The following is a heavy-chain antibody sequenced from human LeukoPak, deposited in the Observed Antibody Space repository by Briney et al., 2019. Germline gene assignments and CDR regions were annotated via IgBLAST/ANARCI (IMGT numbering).Heavy chain of an antibody. J-gene: IGHJ4*02. CDR3: ARLGGDYSGSYYGFDY. V-gene: IGHV4-4*07. CDR1: GGSISSYY. Sequence: SETLSLTCTVSGGSISSYYWSWIRQPAGKGLEWIGRIYTSGSTNYNPSLKSRVTISVDTSKNQFSLKLSSVTAADTAVYYCARLGGDYSGSYYGFDYWGQGTLVTVSS. D-gene: IGHD1-26*01. CDR2: IYTSGST.